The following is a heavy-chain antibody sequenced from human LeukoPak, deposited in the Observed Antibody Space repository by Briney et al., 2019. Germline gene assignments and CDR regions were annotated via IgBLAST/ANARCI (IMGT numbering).Heavy chain of an antibody. Sequence: GASVKVSCKASGYTFTSYYMHWVRQAPGQGLEWMGIINPSGGSTSYAQKFQGRVTMTRDTSTSTVYMELSSLRAEDTAVYYCARDAVSFGKSPGDAIPVWFDYWGQGILVTVSS. V-gene: IGHV1-46*01. CDR1: GYTFTSYY. CDR2: INPSGGST. J-gene: IGHJ4*02. D-gene: IGHD2-2*02. CDR3: ARDAVSFGKSPGDAIPVWFDY.